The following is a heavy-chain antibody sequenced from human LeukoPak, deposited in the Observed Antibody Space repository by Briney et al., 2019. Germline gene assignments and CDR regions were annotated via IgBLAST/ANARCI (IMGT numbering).Heavy chain of an antibody. CDR1: GGSVNSITYY. Sequence: PSETLSLTCSVSGGSVNSITYYWSWIRQPPGKGLEWIGFVYNSGSTNYNPSLKSRVTISGDTSKNQFSVKLISVTAADTAVYFCARHRQYDADAFDIWGQGTMVTVSS. D-gene: IGHD2-8*01. J-gene: IGHJ3*02. CDR2: VYNSGST. CDR3: ARHRQYDADAFDI. V-gene: IGHV4-61*01.